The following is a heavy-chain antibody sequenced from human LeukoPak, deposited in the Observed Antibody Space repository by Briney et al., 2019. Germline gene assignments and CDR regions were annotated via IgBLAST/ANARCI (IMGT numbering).Heavy chain of an antibody. CDR3: SRADYYGSGSPISLDV. CDR1: GFTFSDYY. J-gene: IGHJ6*04. D-gene: IGHD3-10*01. V-gene: IGHV3-49*04. CDR2: IRSIAYGVTT. Sequence: GGSLGLSCAASGFTFSDYYMSWVRQAPGKGLEWVGFIRSIAYGVTTEYAASVKGRFTISRDDSKSIAYLQMNSLKTEDTAVYYCSRADYYGSGSPISLDVWGKGTTVTVSS.